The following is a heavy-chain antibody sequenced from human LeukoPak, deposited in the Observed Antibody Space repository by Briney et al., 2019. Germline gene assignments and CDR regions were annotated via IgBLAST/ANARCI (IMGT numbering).Heavy chain of an antibody. V-gene: IGHV1-2*02. CDR3: ARDRRAGVVRYYSDY. D-gene: IGHD3-10*01. CDR1: GYTFTGYY. Sequence: GASVKVSCKASGYTFTGYYMHWVRQAPGQGLEWMGWINPNSGGTNYAQKFQGRVTMTRDTSISTAYMELSRLRSDDTAVYYCARDRRAGVVRYYSDYWGQGTLVTVSS. CDR2: INPNSGGT. J-gene: IGHJ4*02.